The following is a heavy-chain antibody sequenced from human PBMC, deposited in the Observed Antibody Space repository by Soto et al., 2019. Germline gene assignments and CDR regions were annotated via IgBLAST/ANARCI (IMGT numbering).Heavy chain of an antibody. CDR2: ITITGDTT. CDR1: GFIFTTSD. J-gene: IGHJ4*02. V-gene: IGHV3-23*04. D-gene: IGHD2-21*02. CDR3: AKGGGGDHGY. Sequence: EVQLVESEGGLVQPGGSLRLSCEASGFIFTTSDMSWVRQAPGKGLEWISSITITGDTTHYADSVKGRFTISRDNSRNPVYLQMNSLRVDDTAVYFLAKGGGGDHGYWGQGTLVAVSS.